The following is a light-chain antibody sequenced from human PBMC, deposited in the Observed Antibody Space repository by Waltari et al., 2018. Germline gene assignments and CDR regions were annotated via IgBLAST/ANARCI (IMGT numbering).Light chain of an antibody. J-gene: IGLJ1*01. CDR1: SSDVGGYNY. V-gene: IGLV2-8*01. Sequence: QSALTQPPSASGSPGQSVTISCTGTSSDVGGYNYVSWYQQHPGKAPKLMFYEVSKRPSGVPVRCAGSRSGTTASLTVSGLQAEDEADYYCSAYAGSNNYVFGTGTKVTVL. CDR2: EVS. CDR3: SAYAGSNNYV.